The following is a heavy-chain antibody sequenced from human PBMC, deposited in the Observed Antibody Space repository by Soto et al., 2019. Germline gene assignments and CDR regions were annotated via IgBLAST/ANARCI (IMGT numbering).Heavy chain of an antibody. CDR3: ATHVGYSSVFDY. CDR1: GGSISSSSYY. CDR2: IYYSGST. V-gene: IGHV4-39*01. D-gene: IGHD6-25*01. Sequence: QLQLQESGPGLVKPSETLSLTCTVSGGSISSSSYYWGWIRQPPGKGLEWIGSIYYSGSTYYNPSLKSRVTISVDTSKNQFSLKLSSVTAADTAVDYCATHVGYSSVFDYWGQGTLVTVSS. J-gene: IGHJ4*02.